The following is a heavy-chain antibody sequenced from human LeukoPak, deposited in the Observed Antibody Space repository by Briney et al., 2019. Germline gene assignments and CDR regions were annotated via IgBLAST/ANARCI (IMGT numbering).Heavy chain of an antibody. CDR2: ISDSGSTA. Sequence: GGSLRLSCGASGFTFSNYAMSWVRQAPGKGLEWVSGISDSGSTAFYADSVKGRFTSSRDNPKSTLYLQMNSLRAEDTAVYYCARDENYYDSSGPEDDDAFDIWGQGTMVTVSS. CDR3: ARDENYYDSSGPEDDDAFDI. J-gene: IGHJ3*02. CDR1: GFTFSNYA. V-gene: IGHV3-23*01. D-gene: IGHD3-22*01.